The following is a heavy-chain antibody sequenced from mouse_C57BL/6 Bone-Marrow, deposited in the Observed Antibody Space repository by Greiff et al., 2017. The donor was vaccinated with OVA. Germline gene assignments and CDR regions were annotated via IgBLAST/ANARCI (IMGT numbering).Heavy chain of an antibody. CDR3: ARRPYDYVDY. J-gene: IGHJ2*01. V-gene: IGHV5-6*02. D-gene: IGHD2-3*01. Sequence: EVKLVESGGDLVKPGGSLKLSCAASGFTFSSYGMSWVRQTPDKRLEWVATISSGGSYTYYPDSVKGRFTISRDNAKNTLYLQMSSLKSEDTAMYYCARRPYDYVDYWGQGTTLTVSS. CDR2: ISSGGSYT. CDR1: GFTFSSYG.